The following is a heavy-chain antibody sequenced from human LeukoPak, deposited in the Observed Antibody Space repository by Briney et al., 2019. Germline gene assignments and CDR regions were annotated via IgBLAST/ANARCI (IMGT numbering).Heavy chain of an antibody. J-gene: IGHJ4*02. CDR2: IYHSGTT. CDR1: GYSITSSSW. D-gene: IGHD1-26*01. Sequence: SETLSLTCAVSGYSITSSSWWGWIRQPPGKGLEWIGYIYHSGTTYYNPSLQSRVTMSVDTSKNQFSLKLSSVTAVDTAVYYCARWEVGATGVDYWGQGTLVTVSS. V-gene: IGHV4-28*01. CDR3: ARWEVGATGVDY.